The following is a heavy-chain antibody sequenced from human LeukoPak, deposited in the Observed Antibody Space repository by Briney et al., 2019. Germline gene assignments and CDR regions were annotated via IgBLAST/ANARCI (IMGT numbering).Heavy chain of an antibody. CDR2: IYHSGST. Sequence: PSETLSLTCTVSGYSISSGYYWGWIRQPPGKGLEWIGSIYHSGSTYYNPSLKSRVTISVDTSKNQFSLKLSSVTAADTAVYYCARDGDGYNYFDYWGQGTLVTVSS. CDR1: GYSISSGYY. CDR3: ARDGDGYNYFDY. V-gene: IGHV4-38-2*02. D-gene: IGHD5-24*01. J-gene: IGHJ4*02.